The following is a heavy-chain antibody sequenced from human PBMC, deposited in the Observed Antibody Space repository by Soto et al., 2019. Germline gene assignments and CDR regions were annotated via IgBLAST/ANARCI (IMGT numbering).Heavy chain of an antibody. J-gene: IGHJ6*03. CDR2: IIYDGVNK. D-gene: IGHD3-3*01. CDR1: AFSFSDYG. V-gene: IGHV3-30*03. CDR3: ARDKMRNDSWSPMDV. Sequence: QAQLVESGGGVVQPGGSLRLSCAASAFSFSDYGMHWVRQAPGKGLEWVGIIIYDGVNKYYADSVKGRFTISRDNSKNRMYLQMNSLRAEDTAVYYCARDKMRNDSWSPMDVWGKGTTVTVSS.